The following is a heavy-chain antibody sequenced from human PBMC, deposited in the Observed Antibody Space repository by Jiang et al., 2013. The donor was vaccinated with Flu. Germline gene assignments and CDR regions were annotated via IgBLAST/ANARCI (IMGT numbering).Heavy chain of an antibody. CDR2: IHPNSGAT. CDR3: ARDDIVVANGRAFDH. CDR1: GYTFTGYY. D-gene: IGHD2-2*01. V-gene: IGHV1-2*02. Sequence: GAEVKKPGASVKVSCKASGYTFTGYYMHWVRQAPGQGLEWMGWIHPNSGATNYAQKFQGRVTMTTDTSTSTAYMELRSLRSDDTAVYYCARDDIVVANGRAFDHWGQGTLVTVSS. J-gene: IGHJ4*02.